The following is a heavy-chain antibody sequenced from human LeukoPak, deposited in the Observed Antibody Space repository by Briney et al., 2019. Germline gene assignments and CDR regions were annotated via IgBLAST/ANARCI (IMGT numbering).Heavy chain of an antibody. CDR1: GFTVSSND. CDR3: ARPGRFWYDAFDI. Sequence: GGSLRLSCAASGFTVSSNDMSWVRQAPGKGLECIPVIYSGGSTDYADSVKGRLTISRDNSKNTLYLQMNSLRAEDTAVYYCARPGRFWYDAFDIWGQGTMVTVSS. V-gene: IGHV3-53*01. J-gene: IGHJ3*02. CDR2: IYSGGST. D-gene: IGHD1-1*01.